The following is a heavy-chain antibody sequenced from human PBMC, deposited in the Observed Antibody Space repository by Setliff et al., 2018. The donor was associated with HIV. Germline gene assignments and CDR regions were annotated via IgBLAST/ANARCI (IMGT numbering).Heavy chain of an antibody. Sequence: GASVKVSCKASGYTFTTYGLHWVRQAPGQGLEWMGWIHPNTGNPTYAQGFTGRFVFSLDTSVSTAYLQINNLKTEDTAVYYCAGAGIGGLDFWGQGTLVTVSS. CDR3: AGAGIGGLDF. V-gene: IGHV7-4-1*02. CDR2: IHPNTGNP. CDR1: GYTFTTYG. J-gene: IGHJ4*02. D-gene: IGHD3-16*01.